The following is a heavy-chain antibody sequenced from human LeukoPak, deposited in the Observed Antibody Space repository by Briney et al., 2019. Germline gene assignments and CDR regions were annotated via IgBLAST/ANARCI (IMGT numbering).Heavy chain of an antibody. Sequence: SETLSLTCTVSGGSISSYFWSWIRQPPGKGQEWIGHIYFSGSTNYNPSLKSRVTISLDTSKNQFSLKLSSVTAADTAVYYCARLRSSSSYYMDVWGKGTTVTVSS. CDR3: ARLRSSSSYYMDV. V-gene: IGHV4-59*01. D-gene: IGHD6-6*01. CDR1: GGSISSYF. J-gene: IGHJ6*03. CDR2: IYFSGST.